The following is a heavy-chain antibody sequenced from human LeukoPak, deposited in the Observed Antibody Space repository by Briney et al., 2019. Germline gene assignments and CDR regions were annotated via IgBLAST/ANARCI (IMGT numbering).Heavy chain of an antibody. D-gene: IGHD5-18*01. J-gene: IGHJ4*02. CDR1: GFAVSSNY. CDR3: ARDQYSYAHAAH. CDR2: IYSGGTT. Sequence: GGSLRLSCAASGFAVSSNYMSWVRQAPVKGLEWVSVIYSGGTTYYADSVKGRFTISRDNSKNTLHLQMNSLRAEDTAVYYCARDQYSYAHAAHWGQGTLVTVSP. V-gene: IGHV3-66*01.